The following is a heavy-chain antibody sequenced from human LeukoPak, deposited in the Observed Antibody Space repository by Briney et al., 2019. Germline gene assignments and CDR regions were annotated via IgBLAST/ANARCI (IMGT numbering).Heavy chain of an antibody. CDR2: ISGGGGGT. J-gene: IGHJ3*02. CDR1: GFTFRTYA. Sequence: GGSLRLSCAASGFTFRTYAMSWVRQAQGKGLKWVSAISGGGGGTYYADSVKGRFTISRDNSKNTLYLQINSLRAEDTAVYYYAKDRSYHYDSRVGPLPPYDAFDIWGQGTMVTVSS. CDR3: AKDRSYHYDSRVGPLPPYDAFDI. D-gene: IGHD3-22*01. V-gene: IGHV3-23*01.